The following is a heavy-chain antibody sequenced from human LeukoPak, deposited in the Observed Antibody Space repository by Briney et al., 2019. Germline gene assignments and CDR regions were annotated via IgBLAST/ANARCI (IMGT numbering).Heavy chain of an antibody. Sequence: SETLSFTCTVSGGSISSSSYYWGWIRQPPGKGLEWIGSIYYSGSTYYNPSLKSRVTISVDTSKNQFSLKLSSVTAADTAVYYCATELDGYNPTGDYWGQGTLVTVSS. CDR1: GGSISSSSYY. J-gene: IGHJ4*02. CDR2: IYYSGST. V-gene: IGHV4-39*07. D-gene: IGHD5-24*01. CDR3: ATELDGYNPTGDY.